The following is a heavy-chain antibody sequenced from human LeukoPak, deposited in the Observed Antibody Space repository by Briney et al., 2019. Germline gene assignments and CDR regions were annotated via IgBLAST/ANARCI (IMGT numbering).Heavy chain of an antibody. J-gene: IGHJ4*02. CDR3: ARQGGGQQLVAYFDY. CDR1: GGSISSSSYY. Sequence: PSETLSLTCTVSGGSISSSSYYWGWIRQPPGKGLEWIGSIYYSGSTYYNPSLKSRVTISVDTSKNQFSLKLSSVTAADTAVYYCARQGGGQQLVAYFDYWGQGTLVTVSS. CDR2: IYYSGST. V-gene: IGHV4-39*01. D-gene: IGHD6-13*01.